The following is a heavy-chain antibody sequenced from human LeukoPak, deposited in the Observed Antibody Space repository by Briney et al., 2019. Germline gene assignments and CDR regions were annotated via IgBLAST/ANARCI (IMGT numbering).Heavy chain of an antibody. CDR1: GFTFSSYA. Sequence: GRSLRLSCAASGFTFSSYAMHWVRQAPGKGLEWVAIISYDGSNKYYADSVKGRFTISRDNSKNTLYLQMNSLRAADTAVYYCANRGHSYGFGGPQVWRFDYWGQGTLVTVSS. V-gene: IGHV3-30*04. J-gene: IGHJ4*02. CDR3: ANRGHSYGFGGPQVWRFDY. D-gene: IGHD5-18*01. CDR2: ISYDGSNK.